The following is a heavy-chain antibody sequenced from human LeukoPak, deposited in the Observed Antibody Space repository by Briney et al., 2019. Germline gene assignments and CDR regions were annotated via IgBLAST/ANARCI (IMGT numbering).Heavy chain of an antibody. D-gene: IGHD3-22*01. CDR3: AQLSGYVDY. J-gene: IGHJ4*02. Sequence: GGSLRLSCAASGFTFSSYAMSWVRQAPGKGLEWVSAISGSGGSTFYADSVKGRFTISRDNSKNTLYLQMNSLRAEDTAVYFCAQLSGYVDYWGQGTLVTVSS. CDR1: GFTFSSYA. CDR2: ISGSGGST. V-gene: IGHV3-23*01.